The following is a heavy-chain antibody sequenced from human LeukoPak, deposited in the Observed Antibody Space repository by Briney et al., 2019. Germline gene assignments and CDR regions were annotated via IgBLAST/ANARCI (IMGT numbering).Heavy chain of an antibody. V-gene: IGHV4-34*01. CDR2: INHSGST. CDR3: ARRSDLVGATDY. D-gene: IGHD1-26*01. J-gene: IGHJ4*02. CDR1: GGSFSGYY. Sequence: SETLSLTCAIYGGSFSGYYWSWIRQPPGKGLEWIGEINHSGSTNYNPSLKSRVTISVDTSKNQFSLKLSSVTAADTAVYYCARRSDLVGATDYWGQGTLVTVSS.